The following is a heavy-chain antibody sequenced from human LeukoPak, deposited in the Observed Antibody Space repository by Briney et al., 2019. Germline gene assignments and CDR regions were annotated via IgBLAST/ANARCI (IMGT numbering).Heavy chain of an antibody. J-gene: IGHJ4*02. CDR2: IYYSGST. V-gene: IGHV4-39*01. Sequence: SETLSLTCTVSGGSISSSSYYWGWIRQPPGKGLEWIGSIYYSGSTYYNPSLKSRVTISVDTSKNQFSLKLSSVTAADTAVYYCARHSSNYYDSRTYYFDYWGQGTLVTVSS. CDR1: GGSISSSSYY. CDR3: ARHSSNYYDSRTYYFDY. D-gene: IGHD3-22*01.